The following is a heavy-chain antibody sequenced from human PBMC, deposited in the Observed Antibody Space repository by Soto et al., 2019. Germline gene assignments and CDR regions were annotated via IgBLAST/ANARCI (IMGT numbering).Heavy chain of an antibody. CDR3: ARGYCSGGSCRPGRYFDY. D-gene: IGHD2-15*01. Sequence: PSETLSLTCTVSGGSISSYYWSWIRQPPGKGLEWIGYIYYSGSTNYNPSLKSRVTISVDTSKNQFSLKLSSVTAADTAVYYCARGYCSGGSCRPGRYFDYWGQGTLVTVSS. CDR2: IYYSGST. V-gene: IGHV4-59*08. J-gene: IGHJ4*02. CDR1: GGSISSYY.